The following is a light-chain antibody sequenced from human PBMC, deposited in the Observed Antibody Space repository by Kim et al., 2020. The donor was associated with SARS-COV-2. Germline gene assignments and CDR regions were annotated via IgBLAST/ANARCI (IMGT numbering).Light chain of an antibody. CDR3: QQYYGFPHS. Sequence: SASTGYTVTIGCRVSQDISIDLAWYQQKPGSTPDVLISGASTLQSEVPSRFSGSGSGTDFTLTISGLQSEDFATYYCQQYYGFPHSFGQGTKLEI. CDR2: GAS. CDR1: QDISID. J-gene: IGKJ2*03. V-gene: IGKV1D-8*01.